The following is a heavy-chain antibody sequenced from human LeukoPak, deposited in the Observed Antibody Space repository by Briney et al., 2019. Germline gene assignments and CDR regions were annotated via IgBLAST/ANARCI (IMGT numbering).Heavy chain of an antibody. D-gene: IGHD3-10*01. J-gene: IGHJ6*02. CDR3: ARGAKVTMVRGDYYYGMDV. CDR2: IWYDGSNK. Sequence: GGSLRLSCAASGFTFSSYGMHWVRQAPGKGLEWVAVIWYDGSNKYYADSVKGRFTISRDNSKNTLYPQMNSLRAEDTAVYYCARGAKVTMVRGDYYYGMDVWGQGTTVTVSS. V-gene: IGHV3-33*01. CDR1: GFTFSSYG.